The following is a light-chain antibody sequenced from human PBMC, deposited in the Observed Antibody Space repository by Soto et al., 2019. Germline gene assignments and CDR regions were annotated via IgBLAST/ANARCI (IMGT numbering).Light chain of an antibody. V-gene: IGLV7-43*01. J-gene: IGLJ1*01. CDR2: SIN. Sequence: QAVVTREPSLTVSPGGTVTRTCASSTGAVTKGFSPNWLQQRPGQPPRALIYSINKTHSWTPARFSGSLLGGKAALTLSGVQTEDEALYYCLLWYGGAYFLGTGTKVTVL. CDR3: LLWYGGAYF. CDR1: TGAVTKGFS.